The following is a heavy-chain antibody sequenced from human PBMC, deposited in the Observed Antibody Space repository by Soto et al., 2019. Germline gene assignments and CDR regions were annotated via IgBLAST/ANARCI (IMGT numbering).Heavy chain of an antibody. Sequence: QVQLVQSGAEVKKPGASVKVSCKASGYTFSSYDINWVRQATGQGLEWMGWLNPNSGDTGYAQKFXGXGXLXXNTSINTADIELSSLTSDDTAVYYRAPSGGGWYLYWGQGTLVTVSS. CDR1: GYTFSSYD. D-gene: IGHD6-19*01. J-gene: IGHJ4*02. CDR3: APSGGGWYLY. V-gene: IGHV1-8*01. CDR2: LNPNSGDT.